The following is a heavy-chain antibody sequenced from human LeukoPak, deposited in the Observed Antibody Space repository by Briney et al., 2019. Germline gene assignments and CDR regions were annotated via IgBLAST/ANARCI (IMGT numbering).Heavy chain of an antibody. J-gene: IGHJ2*01. CDR2: IYYSGGT. D-gene: IGHD6-19*01. V-gene: IGHV4-59*08. Sequence: SETLSLTCTVSGGSISSYYWSWIRQPPGKGLEWIGYIYYSGGTNYNPSLKSRVTISVDTSKNQFSLKLSSVTAADTAVYYCASYSSGGWYFDLWGRGTLVTVSS. CDR3: ASYSSGGWYFDL. CDR1: GGSISSYY.